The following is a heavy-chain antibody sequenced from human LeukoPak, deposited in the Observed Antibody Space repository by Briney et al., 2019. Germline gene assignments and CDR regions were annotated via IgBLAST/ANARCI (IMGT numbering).Heavy chain of an antibody. CDR3: AKIATVTTDAFDI. CDR2: ISYDGSNK. V-gene: IGHV3-30-3*02. D-gene: IGHD4-17*01. J-gene: IGHJ3*02. Sequence: GGSLRLSCAASGFTFSSYAMHWVRQAPGKGLEWVAVISYDGSNKYYADSVKGRFTISRDNSKNTLYLQMNSLRAEDTAVYYCAKIATVTTDAFDIWGQGTMVTVSS. CDR1: GFTFSSYA.